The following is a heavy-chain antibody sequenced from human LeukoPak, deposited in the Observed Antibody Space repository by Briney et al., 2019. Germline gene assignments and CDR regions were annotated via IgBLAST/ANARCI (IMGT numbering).Heavy chain of an antibody. V-gene: IGHV4-31*01. CDR3: ARGQNHFDY. CDR2: IYYSGST. Sequence: PSQTLSLTCIVSGGAISSGGYYWSWIRQHPGKGLEWIGYIYYSGSTYYNPSLKSPVTILVDTSKNQFSLNLSSVTAADTAVYYCARGQNHFDYWGQGTLVTVSS. J-gene: IGHJ4*02. D-gene: IGHD1-14*01. CDR1: GGAISSGGYY.